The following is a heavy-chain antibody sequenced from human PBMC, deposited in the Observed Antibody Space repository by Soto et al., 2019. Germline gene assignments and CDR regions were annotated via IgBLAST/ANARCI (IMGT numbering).Heavy chain of an antibody. CDR1: GFTSSSYS. V-gene: IGHV3-21*01. CDR2: ISSSSSYI. D-gene: IGHD3-22*01. Sequence: GGSLRLSCAASGFTSSSYSMNWVRQAPGKGLEWVSSISSSSSYIYYADSVKGRFTISRDNAKNSLYLQMNSLRAEDTAVYYCARGRYYYDSSADYWGQGTLVTVSS. CDR3: ARGRYYYDSSADY. J-gene: IGHJ4*02.